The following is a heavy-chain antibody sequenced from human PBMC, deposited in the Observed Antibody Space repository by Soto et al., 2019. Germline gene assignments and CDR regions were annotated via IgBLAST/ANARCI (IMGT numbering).Heavy chain of an antibody. Sequence: PGGSLRLSCAASGFTFSSYGMHWVRQAPGKGLEWVAVISYDGSNKYYADSVKGRFTISRDNSKNTLYLQMNSLRAEDTAVYYCAKEGGVTTIDYWGQGTLVTVSS. CDR2: ISYDGSNK. D-gene: IGHD4-17*01. J-gene: IGHJ4*02. CDR1: GFTFSSYG. V-gene: IGHV3-30*18. CDR3: AKEGGVTTIDY.